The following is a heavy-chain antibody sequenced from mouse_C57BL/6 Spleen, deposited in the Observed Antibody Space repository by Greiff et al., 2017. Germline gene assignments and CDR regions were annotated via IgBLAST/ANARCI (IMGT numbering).Heavy chain of an antibody. CDR3: ARSPIYDGYYVPYFDY. CDR1: GYTFTSYW. J-gene: IGHJ2*01. Sequence: QVQLQQPGAELVKPGASVKLSCKASGYTFTSYWMQWVKQRPGQGLEWIGEIDPSDSNTNYNQKFKGKATLTVDTASSTAYMQLSSLTSEDSAVYYCARSPIYDGYYVPYFDYWGQGTTLTVSS. D-gene: IGHD2-3*01. V-gene: IGHV1-50*01. CDR2: IDPSDSNT.